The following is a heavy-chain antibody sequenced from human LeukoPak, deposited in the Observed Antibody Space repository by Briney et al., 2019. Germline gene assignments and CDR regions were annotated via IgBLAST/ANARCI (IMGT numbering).Heavy chain of an antibody. CDR1: GFTFSSYG. J-gene: IGHJ6*03. Sequence: GGSLRLSCAASGFTFSSYGMHWVRQAPGKGLEWVAVISYDGSNKYYADSVKGRFTISRDNAKNSLYLQMNSLRAEDTAVYYCAGNYNYYYMDVWGKGTTVTVSS. V-gene: IGHV3-30*03. CDR2: ISYDGSNK. CDR3: AGNYNYYYMDV.